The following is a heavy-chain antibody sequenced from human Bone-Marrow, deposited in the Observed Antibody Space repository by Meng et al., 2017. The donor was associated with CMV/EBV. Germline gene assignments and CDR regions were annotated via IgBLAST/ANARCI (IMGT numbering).Heavy chain of an antibody. V-gene: IGHV1-46*01. CDR2: INPSGGST. CDR3: ALSGYHYYFDH. CDR1: GYTFTSYY. Sequence: ASVKVSCKASGYTFTSYYMHWVRQAPGQGLEWMGIINPSGGSTSYAQKFQGRVTMTRDTSTSTVYMELRNLRSEDTAVYYCALSGYHYYFDHWGQGNPVTVAS. J-gene: IGHJ4*02. D-gene: IGHD3-22*01.